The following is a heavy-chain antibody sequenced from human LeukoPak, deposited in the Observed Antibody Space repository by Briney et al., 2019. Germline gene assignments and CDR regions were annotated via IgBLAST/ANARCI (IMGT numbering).Heavy chain of an antibody. V-gene: IGHV3-49*04. CDR3: TRVEFAWFDP. Sequence: GGSLRLSCTASGFTFGDYAMSWVRQAPGKGLEWVGFIRSKAYGGTTEYAASVKGRFTISRDDSKSIAYLQMNSLKTEDTAVYYCTRVEFAWFDPWGQGTLVTVSS. CDR1: GFTFGDYA. J-gene: IGHJ5*02. CDR2: IRSKAYGGTT.